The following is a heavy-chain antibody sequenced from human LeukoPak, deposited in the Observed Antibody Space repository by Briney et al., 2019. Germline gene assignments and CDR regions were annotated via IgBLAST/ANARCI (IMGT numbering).Heavy chain of an antibody. V-gene: IGHV3-23*01. CDR1: GFTFSSYA. CDR2: ISGSGGST. Sequence: GGSLRLSCAASGFTFSSYAMSWVRQAPGKGLEWVSAISGSGGSTYYADSVKGRFTISRDNSKNTRYLQMNSLRDEDTAVYYCARGRHPLTVTGYFQHWGQGTLVTVSS. J-gene: IGHJ1*01. CDR3: ARGRHPLTVTGYFQH. D-gene: IGHD4-17*01.